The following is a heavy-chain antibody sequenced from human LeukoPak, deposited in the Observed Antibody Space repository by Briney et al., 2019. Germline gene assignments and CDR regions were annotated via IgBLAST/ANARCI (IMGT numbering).Heavy chain of an antibody. CDR3: AKHFCTGLDCSLFDS. D-gene: IGHD3/OR15-3a*01. CDR2: IRSAVDTT. J-gene: IGHJ4*02. Sequence: GGSLRLSCAASGFTFSSYSMNWVRQAPGKGLEWVSGIRSAVDTTHYADSVKGRFIISRDNSKNTLSLQLNSLRPEDTALYYCAKHFCTGLDCSLFDSWGQGTLVTVSS. CDR1: GFTFSSYS. V-gene: IGHV3-23*01.